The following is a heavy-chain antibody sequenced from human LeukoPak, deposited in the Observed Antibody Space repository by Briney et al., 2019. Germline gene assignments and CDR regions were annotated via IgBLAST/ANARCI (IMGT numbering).Heavy chain of an antibody. Sequence: GGSLRLSCAASGFTFSSYGMHWVRQAPGKGLEWGAFIRYDGSNKYCASSVKGRFTISRDNSKNTLYMKMNSLRAEDTAVYYCAKDLLHYDILTGSFDYWGQGPLVPVTS. J-gene: IGHJ4*02. V-gene: IGHV3-30*02. CDR3: AKDLLHYDILTGSFDY. CDR1: GFTFSSYG. D-gene: IGHD3-9*01. CDR2: IRYDGSNK.